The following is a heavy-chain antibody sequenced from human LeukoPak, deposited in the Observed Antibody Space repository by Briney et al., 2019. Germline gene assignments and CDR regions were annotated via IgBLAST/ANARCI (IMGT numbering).Heavy chain of an antibody. CDR1: GGSIKSYY. D-gene: IGHD4-17*01. V-gene: IGHV4-59*08. J-gene: IGHJ4*02. CDR2: FYNSGSN. CDR3: AGEGRWLYFDY. Sequence: ASETLSLTRTVSGGSIKSYYWSWFRQPPGKGREYIGCFYNSGSNNYNPSLNSRITIAVDTNKNQLSLKFSVVTAAATAVYSCAGEGRWLYFDYWSQGTLITVSS.